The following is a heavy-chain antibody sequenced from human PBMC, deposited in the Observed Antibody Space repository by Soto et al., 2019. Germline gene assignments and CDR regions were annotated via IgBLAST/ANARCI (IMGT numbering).Heavy chain of an antibody. CDR3: ARDNLIGDFDY. V-gene: IGHV4-59*01. J-gene: IGHJ4*02. CDR2: IYYSGST. Sequence: TSETLSLTCTVSGGSISSYYWSWIRQPPGKGLEWIGYIYYSGSTNYNPSLKSRVTISVDTSKNQFSLKLSSVTAADTAVYYCARDNLIGDFDYWGQGTLVTVSS. CDR1: GGSISSYY. D-gene: IGHD3-22*01.